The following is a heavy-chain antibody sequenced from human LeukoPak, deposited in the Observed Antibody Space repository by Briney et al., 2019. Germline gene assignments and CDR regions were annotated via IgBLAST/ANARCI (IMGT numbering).Heavy chain of an antibody. J-gene: IGHJ4*02. CDR3: ARVVGATLNI. V-gene: IGHV3-23*01. CDR2: ISGSDGSI. Sequence: PGGSLRLSCAASGFTFSSHALNWVRQAPGKGLEWVSAISGSDGSIYYADSVKGRFTISRDNSKNTLYLQMNSLRAEDTAVYYCARVVGATLNIWGQGTLVTVSS. CDR1: GFTFSSHA. D-gene: IGHD1-26*01.